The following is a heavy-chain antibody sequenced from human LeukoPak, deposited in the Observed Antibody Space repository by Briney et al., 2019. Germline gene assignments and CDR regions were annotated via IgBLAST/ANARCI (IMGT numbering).Heavy chain of an antibody. CDR1: GFTFSSYS. CDR2: ISSSSSSYI. D-gene: IGHD3-22*01. V-gene: IGHV3-21*01. Sequence: GGSLRLSCAASGFTFSSYSMNWVRQAPGKGLEWVSSISSSSSSYIYYADSVKGRFTISRDNAKNSLYLQMNSLRAEDTAVYYCARLVVVMGFDYWGQGTLVTVSS. CDR3: ARLVVVMGFDY. J-gene: IGHJ4*02.